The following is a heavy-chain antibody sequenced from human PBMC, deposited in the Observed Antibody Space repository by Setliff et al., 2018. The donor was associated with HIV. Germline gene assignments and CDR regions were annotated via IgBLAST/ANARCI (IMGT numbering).Heavy chain of an antibody. CDR2: INHNELT. CDR1: GYSISSRNW. Sequence: PSETLSLTCVVSGYSISSRNWWGWIRQPPGKGLEWIGYINHNELTYYNPSLKRRIIMSVDTSKKQLSLELSSVTAVDTAVYFCARISNVFEPNAFDTWGLGTMVTISS. CDR3: ARISNVFEPNAFDT. J-gene: IGHJ3*02. V-gene: IGHV4-28*01. D-gene: IGHD2-2*01.